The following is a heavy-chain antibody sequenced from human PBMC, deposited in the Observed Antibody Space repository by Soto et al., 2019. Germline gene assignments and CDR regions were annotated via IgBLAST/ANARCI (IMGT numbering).Heavy chain of an antibody. J-gene: IGHJ4*02. D-gene: IGHD1-1*01. CDR2: IYYTGNT. Sequence: SETLSLTCTVSGGSISSGGTGSYWTWIRQLPGKGLEWIGYIYYTGNTYYNPSLKSRPTISIDTSENQFSPKLTSVTAADAAVDFCASGHDAYKVRYWGQGTLVTVSS. CDR3: ASGHDAYKVRY. CDR1: GGSISSGGTGSY. V-gene: IGHV4-31*03.